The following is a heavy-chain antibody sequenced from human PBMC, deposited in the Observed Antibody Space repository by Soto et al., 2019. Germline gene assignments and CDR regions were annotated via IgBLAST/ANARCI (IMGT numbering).Heavy chain of an antibody. CDR2: INHSGST. CDR3: ARVSYSRITIFGVVAYYFDY. J-gene: IGHJ4*02. Sequence: SETLSLTCAVYGGSFSGYYWSWIRQPPGKGLEWIGEINHSGSTNYNPSLKSRVTTSVDTSKNQFSLKLSSVAAADTAVYYCARVSYSRITIFGVVAYYFDYWGQGTLVTVSS. V-gene: IGHV4-34*01. D-gene: IGHD3-3*01. CDR1: GGSFSGYY.